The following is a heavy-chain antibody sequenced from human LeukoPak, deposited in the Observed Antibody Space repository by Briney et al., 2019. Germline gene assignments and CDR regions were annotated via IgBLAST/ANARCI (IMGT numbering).Heavy chain of an antibody. CDR2: INHSGST. CDR1: GGSFSGYY. CDR3: ARGLYQLLGSWFDP. J-gene: IGHJ5*02. V-gene: IGHV4-34*01. D-gene: IGHD2-2*01. Sequence: SETLSLTCAVYGGSFSGYYWSWIRQPPGKGLEWIGEINHSGSTNYNPSLKSRVTISVDTSKNQFSLKLSSVTAADTAVYYCARGLYQLLGSWFDPWGQGTLVTVSS.